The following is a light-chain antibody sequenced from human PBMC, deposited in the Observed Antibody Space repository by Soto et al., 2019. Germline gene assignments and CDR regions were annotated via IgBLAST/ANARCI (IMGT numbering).Light chain of an antibody. CDR1: SSNIGAEYD. CDR2: GDN. J-gene: IGLJ1*01. Sequence: QSVLTQPPSVSGAPGQRVAISCTGSSSNIGAEYDVHWYQQLPGTAPKRLIYGDNNRPSGVPDRFSGSKSGTSASLAITGLQPEDEADYYCQSYDSSRTTFVFGTGTKLTVL. CDR3: QSYDSSRTTFV. V-gene: IGLV1-40*01.